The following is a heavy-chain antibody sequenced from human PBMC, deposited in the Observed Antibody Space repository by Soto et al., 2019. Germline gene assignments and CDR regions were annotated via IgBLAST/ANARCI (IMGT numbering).Heavy chain of an antibody. CDR2: ISYDGSKK. CDR3: AKDRVESGLGEVDY. CDR1: GYTFSRHG. D-gene: IGHD3-16*01. J-gene: IGHJ4*02. Sequence: SLRLSCAASGYTFSRHGMHWVRQAPGKGLEWVAVISYDGSKKYYEDSVKGRFTISRDNSKNTLYLQVNSLRPEDTAVYYCAKDRVESGLGEVDYWGQGTLVTVS. V-gene: IGHV3-30*18.